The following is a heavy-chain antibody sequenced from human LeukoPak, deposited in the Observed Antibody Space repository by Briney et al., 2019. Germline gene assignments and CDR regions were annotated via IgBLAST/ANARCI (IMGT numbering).Heavy chain of an antibody. V-gene: IGHV3-7*03. CDR1: GFTFSSYA. CDR3: ARGGGLDV. J-gene: IGHJ6*02. CDR2: INHNGNVN. D-gene: IGHD3-16*01. Sequence: GGSLRHSCAASGFTFSSYAMSWVRQAPGKGLEWVASINHNGNVNYYVDSVKGRFTISRDNAKNSLCLQMSNLRAEDTAVYFCARGGGLDVWGQGATVTVSS.